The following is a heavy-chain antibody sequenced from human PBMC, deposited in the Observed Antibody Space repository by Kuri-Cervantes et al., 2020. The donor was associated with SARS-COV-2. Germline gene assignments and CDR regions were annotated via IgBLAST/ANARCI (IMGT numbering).Heavy chain of an antibody. CDR1: GFTFSSYW. CDR2: IKQDGSEK. V-gene: IGHV3-7*03. Sequence: GESLKISCAASGFTFSSYWMSWVRQAPGKGLEWVANIKQDGSEKYYVDSVKGRFTISRDNAKNSLYLQMNSLRAEDTALYHCARDRRAYCSSTSCSDAFDIWGQGTMVTVSS. CDR3: ARDRRAYCSSTSCSDAFDI. J-gene: IGHJ3*02. D-gene: IGHD2-2*01.